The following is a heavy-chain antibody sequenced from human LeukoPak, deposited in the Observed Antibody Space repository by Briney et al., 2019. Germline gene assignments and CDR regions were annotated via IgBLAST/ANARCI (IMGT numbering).Heavy chain of an antibody. CDR1: GFTFSSYA. CDR3: AKLGGATISYYYYYMDV. J-gene: IGHJ6*03. D-gene: IGHD5-12*01. Sequence: GGSLRLSCAASGFTFSSYAMSWVRQAPGKGVEWVSAISGSGGSTYYADSVKGGFTISRDNSKNTLYLQMNSLRAEDTAVYYCAKLGGATISYYYYYMDVWGKGTTVTVSS. V-gene: IGHV3-23*01. CDR2: ISGSGGST.